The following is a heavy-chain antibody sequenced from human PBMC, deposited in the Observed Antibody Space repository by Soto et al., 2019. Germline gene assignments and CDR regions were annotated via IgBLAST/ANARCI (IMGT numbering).Heavy chain of an antibody. D-gene: IGHD4-17*01. CDR1: GSTFSRYW. CDR3: ARVRYGGNSYYFDY. V-gene: IGHV3-7*01. CDR2: IRQDGSEK. Sequence: GGSLRLSCAASGSTFSRYWMSWVRQAPGRGLEWVANIRQDGSEKYYVDSVKGRFTMSKDNVRNSLYLQMNSLRAEDTAVYYCARVRYGGNSYYFDYWGQGTLVTVSS. J-gene: IGHJ4*02.